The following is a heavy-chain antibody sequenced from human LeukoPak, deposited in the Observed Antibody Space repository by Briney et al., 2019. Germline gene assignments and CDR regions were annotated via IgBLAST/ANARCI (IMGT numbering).Heavy chain of an antibody. Sequence: PSETLSLTCTVSGGSISSHYWSWIRQPPGKGLEWIGYIYYSGSTNYNPSLKSRVTISVDTSKNQFSLKLSSVTAADTAVYYCARNQDYGSYYYYYMDVWGKGTTVTV. V-gene: IGHV4-59*11. J-gene: IGHJ6*03. CDR3: ARNQDYGSYYYYYMDV. CDR1: GGSISSHY. CDR2: IYYSGST. D-gene: IGHD4-17*01.